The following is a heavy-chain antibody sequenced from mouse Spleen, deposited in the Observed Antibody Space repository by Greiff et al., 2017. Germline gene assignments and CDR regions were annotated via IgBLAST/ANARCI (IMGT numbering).Heavy chain of an antibody. D-gene: IGHD4-1*01. J-gene: IGHJ2*01. CDR2: IDPSDSYT. Sequence: VQLQQPGAELVRPGTSVKLSCKASGYTFTSYWMHWVKQRPGQGLEWIGVIDPSDSYTNYNQKFKGKATLTVDTSSSTAYMQLSSLTSEDSAVYYCARGGNWDRNFDYWGQGTTLTVSS. CDR3: ARGGNWDRNFDY. V-gene: IGHV1-59*01. CDR1: GYTFTSYW.